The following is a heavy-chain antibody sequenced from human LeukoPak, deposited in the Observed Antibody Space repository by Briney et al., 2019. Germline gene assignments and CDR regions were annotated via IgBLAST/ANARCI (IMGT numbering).Heavy chain of an antibody. V-gene: IGHV3-48*03. CDR3: ARENDYGDY. CDR1: GFTFSSYE. CDR2: ISSSGSTI. Sequence: AGGSLRLSCAASGFTFSSYEMNWVRQAPGKGLEWVSYISSSGSTIYYPDSVKGRFTISRDNAKNSLYLQMNSLRAEDTAVYYCARENDYGDYWGQGTLVTVSS. J-gene: IGHJ4*02.